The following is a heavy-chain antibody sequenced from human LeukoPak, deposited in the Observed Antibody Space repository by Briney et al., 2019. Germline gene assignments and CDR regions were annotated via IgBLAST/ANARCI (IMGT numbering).Heavy chain of an antibody. Sequence: SETLSLTCTVSGGSISSGDYYWSWIRQPPGKGLEWIGYIYYSGSTYYNPSLKSRVTISVDRSKNQFSLKLSSVTAADTAVYYCARVRIVGATNDYWGQGTLVTVSS. V-gene: IGHV4-30-4*01. CDR2: IYYSGST. D-gene: IGHD1-26*01. CDR3: ARVRIVGATNDY. J-gene: IGHJ4*02. CDR1: GGSISSGDYY.